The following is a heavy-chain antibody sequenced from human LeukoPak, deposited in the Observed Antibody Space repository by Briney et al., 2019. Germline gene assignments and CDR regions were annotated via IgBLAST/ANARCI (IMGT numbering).Heavy chain of an antibody. CDR1: GYSISSGYY. J-gene: IGHJ4*02. CDR2: IYHSGIT. D-gene: IGHD5-12*01. Sequence: PSETLSLTCAVSGYSISSGYYWGWVRRPPGKGLEWIGSIYHSGITFHNPSLKSRVTTSVATTTHHFSLKLISVTAAARAVSDCARLAQGGSKGYYFDYWGQGTLVTVSS. V-gene: IGHV4-38-2*01. CDR3: ARLAQGGSKGYYFDY.